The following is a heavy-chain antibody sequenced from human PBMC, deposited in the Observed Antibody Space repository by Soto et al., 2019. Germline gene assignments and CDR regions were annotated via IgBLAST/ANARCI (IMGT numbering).Heavy chain of an antibody. J-gene: IGHJ4*02. Sequence: GGSLRLSCAASGFTFSSYAMNWVRQAPGKGLEWVSVVSGSGGSTYYADSVKGRFTVSRDNSKNTLYLQMNSLRAEDTAVYFCAKDASGTYYVDYWGQGTLVTV. CDR1: GFTFSSYA. CDR3: AKDASGTYYVDY. D-gene: IGHD1-26*01. V-gene: IGHV3-23*01. CDR2: VSGSGGST.